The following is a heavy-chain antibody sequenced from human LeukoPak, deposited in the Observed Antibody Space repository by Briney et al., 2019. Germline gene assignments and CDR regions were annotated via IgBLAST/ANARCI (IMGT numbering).Heavy chain of an antibody. J-gene: IGHJ3*02. CDR2: ISYDGINK. Sequence: GGSLRLSCAASGFTFSNYGMHWVRQAPGKGLECVAFISYDGINKYYADSVKGRFTISRDNAKNSLYLQMNSLRAEDTAVYYCARDAYGWGAFDIWGQGTMVTVSS. D-gene: IGHD3-10*01. CDR3: ARDAYGWGAFDI. V-gene: IGHV3-30*03. CDR1: GFTFSNYG.